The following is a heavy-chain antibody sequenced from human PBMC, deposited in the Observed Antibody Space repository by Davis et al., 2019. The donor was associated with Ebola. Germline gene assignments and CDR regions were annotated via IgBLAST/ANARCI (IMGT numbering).Heavy chain of an antibody. CDR1: GFTFTSYS. D-gene: IGHD3-10*02. CDR2: INTRGDAR. V-gene: IGHV3-48*02. Sequence: GESLIFSCVTSGFTFTSYSFNWIRQTPGKGLEWIAHINTRGDARVYADSVRGRFTISRDDAANSLSLQMDSLKHEDTAVYYCVRDYLFAFDSWDQGTPVTVSS. CDR3: VRDYLFAFDS. J-gene: IGHJ4*02.